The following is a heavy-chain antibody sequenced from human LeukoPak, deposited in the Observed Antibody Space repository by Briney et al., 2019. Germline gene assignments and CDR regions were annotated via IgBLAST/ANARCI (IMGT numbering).Heavy chain of an antibody. J-gene: IGHJ4*02. Sequence: VASMKVSCKASGYTFTANYMHWVRQAPGQGLEWMGWMNSNSGATNYAQRFQGRVTMTRDTSISAAYMELRSLRYDDTAVYYCAMGDGSSWYEYWGQGTMVTVSS. V-gene: IGHV1-2*02. CDR2: MNSNSGAT. CDR3: AMGDGSSWYEY. D-gene: IGHD6-13*01. CDR1: GYTFTANY.